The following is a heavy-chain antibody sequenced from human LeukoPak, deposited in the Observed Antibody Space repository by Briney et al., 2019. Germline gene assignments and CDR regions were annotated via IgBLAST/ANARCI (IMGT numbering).Heavy chain of an antibody. CDR1: GFTVSSNS. V-gene: IGHV3-53*01. D-gene: IGHD5-18*01. Sequence: PGGSLRLSCAASGFTVSSNSMSWVRQAPGKGLEWVSVIYSGGSTYYADSVKGRFTISRDNSKNTLYLQMNSLRAEYTAVYYCARTYSGYSYGMYWYFDLWGRGTLVTVSS. CDR3: ARTYSGYSYGMYWYFDL. CDR2: IYSGGST. J-gene: IGHJ2*01.